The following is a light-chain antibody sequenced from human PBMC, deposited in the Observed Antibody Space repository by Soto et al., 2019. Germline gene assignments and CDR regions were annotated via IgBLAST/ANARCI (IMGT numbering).Light chain of an antibody. CDR2: KAS. Sequence: DIPMTQSPSTLSASVGDRVTITFRASQTISSWVAGYQQKPGKDPKLRIYKASTLKSGVPSRVSGIGSGTECTLTISSLQPDDCATYYCQHYNSYSEAFGQGTKVDIK. V-gene: IGKV1-5*03. CDR3: QHYNSYSEA. J-gene: IGKJ1*01. CDR1: QTISSW.